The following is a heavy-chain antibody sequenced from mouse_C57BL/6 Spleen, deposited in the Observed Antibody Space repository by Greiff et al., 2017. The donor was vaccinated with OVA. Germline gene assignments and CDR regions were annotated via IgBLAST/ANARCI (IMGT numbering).Heavy chain of an antibody. Sequence: VQRVESGPELVKPGASVKISCKASGYAFSSSWMNWVKQRPGKGLEWIGRIYPGDGDTNYNGKFKGKATLTADKSSSTAYMQLSSLTSEDSAVYFCARKGSSGYEFAYWGQGTLVTVSA. J-gene: IGHJ3*01. V-gene: IGHV1-82*01. CDR3: ARKGSSGYEFAY. CDR2: IYPGDGDT. CDR1: GYAFSSSW. D-gene: IGHD3-2*02.